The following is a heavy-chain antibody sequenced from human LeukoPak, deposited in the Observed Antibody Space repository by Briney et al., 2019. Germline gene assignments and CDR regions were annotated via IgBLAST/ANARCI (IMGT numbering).Heavy chain of an antibody. Sequence: PSETLSLTCTVSGGSISSYYWSWLRQPAGKGLEWIGRIYTSGSTNYNPSLKSRATMSVDTSKNQFSLKLSSVTAADTAVYYCARDGLRPDAFDIWGQGTMVTVSS. V-gene: IGHV4-4*07. CDR3: ARDGLRPDAFDI. J-gene: IGHJ3*02. D-gene: IGHD3/OR15-3a*01. CDR2: IYTSGST. CDR1: GGSISSYY.